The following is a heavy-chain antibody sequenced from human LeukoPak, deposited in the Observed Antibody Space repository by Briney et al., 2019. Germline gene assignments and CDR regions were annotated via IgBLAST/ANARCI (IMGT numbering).Heavy chain of an antibody. CDR1: GFTFSSYG. CDR2: IWYDGSNK. D-gene: IGHD2-2*01. CDR3: AKGRMPRPWDY. Sequence: GGSLRLSCAASGFTFSSYGMHWVRQAPGKGLEWVAVIWYDGSNKYYADSVKGRFTISRDNSKKALYLQMNSLRAEDTAVYYCAKGRMPRPWDYWGQGTLVTVSS. J-gene: IGHJ4*02. V-gene: IGHV3-33*06.